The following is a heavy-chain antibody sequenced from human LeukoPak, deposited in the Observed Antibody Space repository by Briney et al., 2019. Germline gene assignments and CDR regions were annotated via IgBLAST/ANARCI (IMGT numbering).Heavy chain of an antibody. D-gene: IGHD3-10*01. V-gene: IGHV3-48*03. Sequence: GGSLRLSCAASGLTFSNYEMNWGRQAPGQGLEWVSYISRSGSTIYYADSVKGRFTISRENTKNSLYLQMNSLRAEDTAVYYCVRERGLLFDYWGQGTLVTVSS. CDR2: ISRSGSTI. J-gene: IGHJ4*02. CDR1: GLTFSNYE. CDR3: VRERGLLFDY.